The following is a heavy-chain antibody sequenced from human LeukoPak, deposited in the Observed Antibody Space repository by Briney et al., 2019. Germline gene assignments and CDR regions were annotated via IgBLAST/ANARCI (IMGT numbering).Heavy chain of an antibody. CDR2: IYYSGST. Sequence: SETLSLTCTVSGGSISSYYWSWLRQPPGKGLEWIGYIYYSGSTNYNPSLKSRVTISVDTSKNQFSLKLSSVTAADTAVYYCARGDSLTYYYDSSGYPHDAFDIWGQGTMVTVSS. V-gene: IGHV4-59*01. J-gene: IGHJ3*02. D-gene: IGHD3-22*01. CDR3: ARGDSLTYYYDSSGYPHDAFDI. CDR1: GGSISSYY.